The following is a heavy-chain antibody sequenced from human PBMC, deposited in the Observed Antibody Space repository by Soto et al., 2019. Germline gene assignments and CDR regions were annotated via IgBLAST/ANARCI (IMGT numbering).Heavy chain of an antibody. CDR2: IIPILGIA. V-gene: IGHV1-69*08. J-gene: IGHJ5*02. D-gene: IGHD6-13*01. Sequence: QVQLVQSGAEVKKPGSSVKVSCKASGGTFSSYTISWVRQAPGQGLEWMGRIIPILGIANYAQKFQGRVTITADKSTSTAYMELSSLRSEDTAVYYCARDGEQQLMPLDPWGQGTLVTVSS. CDR3: ARDGEQQLMPLDP. CDR1: GGTFSSYT.